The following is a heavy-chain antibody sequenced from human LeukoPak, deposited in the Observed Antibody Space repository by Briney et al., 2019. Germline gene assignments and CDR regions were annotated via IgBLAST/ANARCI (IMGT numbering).Heavy chain of an antibody. CDR1: GFTFSSYA. J-gene: IGHJ4*02. V-gene: IGHV3-23*01. CDR2: ISGRGGST. Sequence: GGSLRLSCAASGFTFSSYAVSWVRQAPGVGLEWVSTISGRGGSTFYADSVKGRFTISRDNSKNTVYLQMNSLRAEDTAVYYCAKAQGYLDYWGQGTLATVSS. CDR3: AKAQGYLDY.